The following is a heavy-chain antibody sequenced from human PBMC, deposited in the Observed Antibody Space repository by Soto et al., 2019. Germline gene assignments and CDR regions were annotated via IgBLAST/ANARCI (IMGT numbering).Heavy chain of an antibody. CDR3: ARLLIHPRVRGVYVDY. J-gene: IGHJ4*02. V-gene: IGHV4-39*01. CDR1: GGSISSSSYY. Sequence: SETLSLTCTVSGGSISSSSYYWGWIRQPPGKGLEWIGSIYYSGSTYYNPSLKSRVTISVDTSKHQFSLKLSSVTAADTAVYYCARLLIHPRVRGVYVDYWGQGTLVTVSS. D-gene: IGHD3-10*02. CDR2: IYYSGST.